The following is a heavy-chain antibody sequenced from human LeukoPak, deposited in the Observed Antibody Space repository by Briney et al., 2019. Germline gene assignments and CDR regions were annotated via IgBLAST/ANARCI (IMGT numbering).Heavy chain of an antibody. CDR1: GFTFSNYG. V-gene: IGHV3-30*02. CDR3: AKGGLCYYGSGSYCLYNWFDP. Sequence: PGGSLRLSCAASGFTFSNYGMHWVRQAPGKGLEWVAFIRYDGSKKYYADSVKGRFTISRDNAKNSLYLQMNSLRAEDTALYYCAKGGLCYYGSGSYCLYNWFDPWGQGTLVTVSS. CDR2: IRYDGSKK. D-gene: IGHD3-10*01. J-gene: IGHJ5*02.